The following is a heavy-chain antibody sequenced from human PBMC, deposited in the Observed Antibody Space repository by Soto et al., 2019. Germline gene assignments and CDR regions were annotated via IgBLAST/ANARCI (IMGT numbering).Heavy chain of an antibody. D-gene: IGHD5-18*01. J-gene: IGHJ4*02. V-gene: IGHV4-31*03. CDR3: SRGILV. CDR1: GGSINSGGYC. CDR2: ISYGGST. Sequence: QVQLQESGPGLVKPSQTLSLTCTVSGGSINSGGYCWSWTRQHPGKGLVWIGCISYGGSTSYNPSLKSRVTISVDTSKNQFSLKLTSVTAADTAVYYCSRGILVWGQGALITVSS.